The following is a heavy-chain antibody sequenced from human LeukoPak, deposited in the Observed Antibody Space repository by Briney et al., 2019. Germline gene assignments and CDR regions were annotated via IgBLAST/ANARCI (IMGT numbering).Heavy chain of an antibody. Sequence: ASVKVSCKASGYTFTSYDINWVRQATGQGLEWMGWMNPNSGNTGYAQKSQGRVTMTRNTSISTAYMELSSLRSEDTAVYYCARVLGYYAYYFDYWGQGTLVTVSS. CDR2: MNPNSGNT. V-gene: IGHV1-8*01. CDR1: GYTFTSYD. CDR3: ARVLGYYAYYFDY. D-gene: IGHD3-10*01. J-gene: IGHJ4*02.